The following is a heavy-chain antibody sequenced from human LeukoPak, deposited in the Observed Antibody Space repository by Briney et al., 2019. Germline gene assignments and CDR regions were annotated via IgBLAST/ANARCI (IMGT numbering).Heavy chain of an antibody. V-gene: IGHV4-38-2*02. Sequence: PSETLSLTCTVSGHSIINSFYWGWIRQPPGKGLEWIGSIYHSGATYYNPSLKSRVTISLDTSKNQFSLKLSSVTAADTAVYYCARDPYSSGWYGRGPWGFDPWGQGTLVTVSS. CDR2: IYHSGAT. J-gene: IGHJ5*02. CDR1: GHSIINSFY. D-gene: IGHD6-19*01. CDR3: ARDPYSSGWYGRGPWGFDP.